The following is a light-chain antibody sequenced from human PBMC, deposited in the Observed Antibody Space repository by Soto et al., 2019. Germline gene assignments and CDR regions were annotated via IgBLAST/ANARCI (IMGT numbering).Light chain of an antibody. V-gene: IGKV1-39*01. CDR3: QQSYETPWT. Sequence: DIQMTQSPSSLSASVGDRVTITCRASQSISSYLNWYQQKPGKAPKLLIYAASSLQSGVPSRFSGSGSGTDFTLTITSLQREDFATYYCQQSYETPWTFGQGTKVEMK. CDR1: QSISSY. J-gene: IGKJ1*01. CDR2: AAS.